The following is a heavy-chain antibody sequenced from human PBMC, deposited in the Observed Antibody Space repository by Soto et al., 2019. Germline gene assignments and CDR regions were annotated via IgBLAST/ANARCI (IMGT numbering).Heavy chain of an antibody. J-gene: IGHJ6*02. V-gene: IGHV4-34*01. D-gene: IGHD3-3*01. CDR1: GGSFIGYY. CDR2: INHSGST. CDR3: ARLRCFLRGYQFYCIVV. Sequence: SETLSLTCAVYGGSFIGYYWCWFRQPPAKRLEWSGEINHSGSTTYNPSPKSRVTISLDTSKNNFSLKLRTVTAADTAVYYCARLRCFLRGYQFYCIVVWCQGTMVTVSS.